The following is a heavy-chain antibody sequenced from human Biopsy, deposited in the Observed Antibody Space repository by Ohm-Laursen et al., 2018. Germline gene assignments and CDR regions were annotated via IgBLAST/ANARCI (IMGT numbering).Heavy chain of an antibody. D-gene: IGHD2-21*02. Sequence: WQTLSLTCAISGDSVSSNRAAWNWIRQSPSRGLEWLGRTFYRAKWYTDFAVSVKSRITLTPDPSTNQFSLQLNSVTPDDTAVYYCARSGSDSLNYYFDFWGQGTLVIVSS. CDR3: ARSGSDSLNYYFDF. CDR1: GDSVSSNRAA. V-gene: IGHV6-1*01. CDR2: TFYRAKWYT. J-gene: IGHJ4*02.